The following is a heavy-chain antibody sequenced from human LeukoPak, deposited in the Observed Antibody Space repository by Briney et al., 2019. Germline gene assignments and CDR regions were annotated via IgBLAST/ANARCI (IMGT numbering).Heavy chain of an antibody. J-gene: IGHJ6*04. V-gene: IGHV3-23*01. Sequence: GGSLRLSCAASGFTFSSYAVSWVRQAPGKGLEWVSAISGSGGSTYYADSVKGRFTISRDNSKNTLYLQMNSLRADDTAVYYCAKCVAGPYYYYYGMDVWGKGTTVTVSS. CDR3: AKCVAGPYYYYYGMDV. CDR1: GFTFSSYA. D-gene: IGHD3-10*01. CDR2: ISGSGGST.